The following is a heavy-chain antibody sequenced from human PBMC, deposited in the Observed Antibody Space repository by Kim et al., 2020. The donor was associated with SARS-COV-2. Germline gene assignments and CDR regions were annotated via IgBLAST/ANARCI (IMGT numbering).Heavy chain of an antibody. CDR2: ISYDGSNK. CDR1: GFTFSSYA. V-gene: IGHV3-30-3*01. J-gene: IGHJ4*02. CDR3: ARDPNERGVTTGFFDY. Sequence: GGSLRLSCAASGFTFSSYAMHWVRQAPGKGLEWVAVISYDGSNKYYADSVKGRFTISRDNSKNTLYLQMNSLRAEDTAVYYCARDPNERGVTTGFFDYWGQGTLVTVSS. D-gene: IGHD4-17*01.